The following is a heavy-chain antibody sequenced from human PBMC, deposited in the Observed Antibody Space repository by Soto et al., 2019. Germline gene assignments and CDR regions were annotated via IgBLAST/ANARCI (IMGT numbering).Heavy chain of an antibody. J-gene: IGHJ6*02. V-gene: IGHV3-9*01. CDR2: INWNSGNI. Sequence: EEQLVESGGGLVQPGRSLRLSCAASGFTFDDYAMHWVRQPPGKGLEWVSVINWNSGNIGYADSVKGRFTISRDNAKNSLYLQMNSLSEEDTALYYCAGGVRAVLDLYGMDVWGQGTTITVSS. D-gene: IGHD3-10*01. CDR3: AGGVRAVLDLYGMDV. CDR1: GFTFDDYA.